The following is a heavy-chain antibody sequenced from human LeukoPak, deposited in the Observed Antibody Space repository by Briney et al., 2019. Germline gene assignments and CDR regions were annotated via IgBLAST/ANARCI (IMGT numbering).Heavy chain of an antibody. J-gene: IGHJ4*02. CDR2: IYHSGST. Sequence: KSSQTLSLTCAVSGGSISSGGYSWSWIRQPPGKGLEWIGYIYHSGSTYYNPSLKSRVTISVDRSNNQFSLKLSSVTAADTAVYYCARAYYYDSSGYYYFDYWGQGTLVTVSS. D-gene: IGHD3-22*01. CDR3: ARAYYYDSSGYYYFDY. V-gene: IGHV4-30-2*01. CDR1: GGSISSGGYS.